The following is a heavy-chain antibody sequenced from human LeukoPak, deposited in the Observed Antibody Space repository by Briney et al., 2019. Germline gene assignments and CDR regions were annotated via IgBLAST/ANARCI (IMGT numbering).Heavy chain of an antibody. CDR2: IYYSGST. CDR3: ARVVGYYYYFDY. J-gene: IGHJ4*02. V-gene: IGHV4-59*01. Sequence: PSETLSLTCAVYGGSFSGYYWSWIRQPPGKGLEWIGYIYYSGSTNYNPSLKSRVTISVDTSKNQFSLKLSSVTAADTAVYYCARVVGYYYYFDYWGQGTLVTVSS. D-gene: IGHD2/OR15-2a*01. CDR1: GGSFSGYY.